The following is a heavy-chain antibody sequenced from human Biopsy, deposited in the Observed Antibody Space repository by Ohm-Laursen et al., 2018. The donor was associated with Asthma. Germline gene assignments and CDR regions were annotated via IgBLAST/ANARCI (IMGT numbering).Heavy chain of an antibody. D-gene: IGHD3-9*01. CDR2: VNTGNGDT. V-gene: IGHV1-3*04. CDR1: GYNFISFA. CDR3: ARTYYDFLTGQVKDVFGV. Sequence: EASVKVSCKASGYNFISFAIHWVRQAPGQRLEWMGWVNTGNGDTKYSQKFRGRVTITRDTSASTAYMELRSLRSEDTATYYCARTYYDFLTGQVKDVFGVWGQGTMVTVSS. J-gene: IGHJ3*01.